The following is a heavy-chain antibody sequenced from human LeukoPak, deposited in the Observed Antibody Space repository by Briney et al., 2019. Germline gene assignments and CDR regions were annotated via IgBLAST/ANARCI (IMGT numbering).Heavy chain of an antibody. CDR3: ARHVMVRGVIGWFDP. Sequence: GESLKISCKSSGXSFNNYCIGWVRQMPGKGLEWMGIVYPGDSYTRYNPSFQGQVTISADKSISTAYLQWTSLKASDTAMYYCARHVMVRGVIGWFDPWGQGTLVTVSS. CDR2: VYPGDSYT. V-gene: IGHV5-51*01. CDR1: GXSFNNYC. J-gene: IGHJ5*02. D-gene: IGHD3-10*01.